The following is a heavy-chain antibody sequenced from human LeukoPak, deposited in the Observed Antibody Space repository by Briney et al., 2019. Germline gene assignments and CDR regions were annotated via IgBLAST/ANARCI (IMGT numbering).Heavy chain of an antibody. J-gene: IGHJ4*02. Sequence: GGSLRLSCAASGFTFSSYGMHWVRQAPGKGLEWVAVISYDGSNKYYADSVKGRFTISRDNSKNTLYLQMNSLRAEDTAVYYCAKGSVGGQPRYYYDSSGPAGDWGQGTLVTVSS. D-gene: IGHD3-22*01. CDR2: ISYDGSNK. CDR3: AKGSVGGQPRYYYDSSGPAGD. CDR1: GFTFSSYG. V-gene: IGHV3-30*18.